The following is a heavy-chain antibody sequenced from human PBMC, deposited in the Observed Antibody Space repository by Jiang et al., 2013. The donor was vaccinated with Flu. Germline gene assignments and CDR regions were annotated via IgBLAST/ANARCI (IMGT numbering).Heavy chain of an antibody. CDR3: ARICRGECDTDN. CDR2: INGHGSEQ. Sequence: VEVWGRTWSRPGGSLRLSCAASGFTFATYWMNWVRQAPGKGLEWLANINGHGSEQNHAYSVRGRFTVSRDNSKNSLYLQMNSLRAEDTAVYYCARICRGECDTDNWGQGTLVTVSS. J-gene: IGHJ4*02. V-gene: IGHV3-7*03. D-gene: IGHD2-21*01. CDR1: GFTFATYW.